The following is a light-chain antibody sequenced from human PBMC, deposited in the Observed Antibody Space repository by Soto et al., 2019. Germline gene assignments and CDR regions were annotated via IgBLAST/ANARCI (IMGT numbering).Light chain of an antibody. Sequence: EIVLTQSPGTLSLFPGERATLSCRATQSVNSNYLAWYQQKPGQAPRLLIYIASRRATGIPDRFSGSGSGTDFTLTISRLEPEDFAVYYCLQYGTSPWTFGQGTKVEIK. CDR3: LQYGTSPWT. J-gene: IGKJ1*01. CDR1: QSVNSNY. CDR2: IAS. V-gene: IGKV3-20*01.